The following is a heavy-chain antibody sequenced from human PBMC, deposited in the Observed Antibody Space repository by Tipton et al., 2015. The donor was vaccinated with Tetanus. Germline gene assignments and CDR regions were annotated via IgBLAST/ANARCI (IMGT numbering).Heavy chain of an antibody. D-gene: IGHD2-15*01. CDR2: LYPGDSDT. V-gene: IGHV5-51*03. CDR3: ATSGGDCSGGSCYSV. J-gene: IGHJ4*02. Sequence: QLVQSGAEVIKPGDSLKISCKGSGYTFTSYWIGWVRQMPGKGLEWMGILYPGDSDTRYRPSFQGQVTISADKSISTAYLPWSSRKAWDTAIYYCATSGGDCSGGSCYSVWGQGTLVTVSS. CDR1: GYTFTSYW.